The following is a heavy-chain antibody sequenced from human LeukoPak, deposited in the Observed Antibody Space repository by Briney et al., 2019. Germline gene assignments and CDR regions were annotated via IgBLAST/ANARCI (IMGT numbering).Heavy chain of an antibody. V-gene: IGHV4-34*01. J-gene: IGHJ4*02. CDR2: INHSGST. Sequence: SETLSLTCAVHGGSFSGYYWSLIRQPPGKGLEWIGEINHSGSTNYNPSLKSRVTISVDTSRNQFSLKLSSVTAADTAVYYCARAITMVRGVYFDYWGQGTLVTVSS. CDR3: ARAITMVRGVYFDY. D-gene: IGHD3-10*01. CDR1: GGSFSGYY.